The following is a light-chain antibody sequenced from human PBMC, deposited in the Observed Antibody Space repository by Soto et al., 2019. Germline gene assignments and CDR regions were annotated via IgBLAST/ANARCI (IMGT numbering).Light chain of an antibody. CDR2: GNS. CDR3: QSYDSSRVV. CDR1: SSNIGAGYD. V-gene: IGLV1-40*01. Sequence: QSVLTQPPSVSGAPGQRVTISCTGSSSNIGAGYDVHWYQQLPGTAPKLLIYGNSNRPSGVPDRFSGSKSGTLASLAITGLQAEDEADYYCQSYDSSRVVFGGGTKLTVL. J-gene: IGLJ2*01.